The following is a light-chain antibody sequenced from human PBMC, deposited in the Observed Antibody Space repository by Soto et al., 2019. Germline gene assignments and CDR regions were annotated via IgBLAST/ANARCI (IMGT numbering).Light chain of an antibody. Sequence: EIVLTQSPATLSLSPGERATLSCRASQSVSSYLAWYQQKPGQAPRLLIYDASNRATGIPARFSGSGSGTDFTLTISSLETEDFAVYYCQQRSNWPPTFGPGT. CDR2: DAS. V-gene: IGKV3-11*01. CDR3: QQRSNWPPT. CDR1: QSVSSY. J-gene: IGKJ3*01.